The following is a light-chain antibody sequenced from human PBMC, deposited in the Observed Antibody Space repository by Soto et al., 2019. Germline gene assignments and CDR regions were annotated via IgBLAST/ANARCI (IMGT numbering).Light chain of an antibody. CDR3: SSYAGSSNV. Sequence: QSVLAQPPSASGFPGQSVTISCTGTSSDVGYYDYVSWYQQHPGKAPKLMIYEVNKRPSGVPDRFSGSKSGNTASLTVSGLQAEDEADYYCSSYAGSSNVFGTGTKVTGL. V-gene: IGLV2-8*01. J-gene: IGLJ1*01. CDR2: EVN. CDR1: SSDVGYYDY.